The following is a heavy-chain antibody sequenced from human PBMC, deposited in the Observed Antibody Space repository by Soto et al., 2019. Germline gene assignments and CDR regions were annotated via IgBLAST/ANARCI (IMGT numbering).Heavy chain of an antibody. Sequence: PSETLSLTCTFSGCSIISGGYYWSWIRQHPGKGLEWIGYIYYSGSTYYNPSLKSRVTISVDTSKNQFSLKLSSVTAADTAVYYCARGSYDYVWGSYPLVDVWGQGTTVTVSS. D-gene: IGHD3-16*01. J-gene: IGHJ6*02. V-gene: IGHV4-31*03. CDR3: ARGSYDYVWGSYPLVDV. CDR2: IYYSGST. CDR1: GCSIISGGYY.